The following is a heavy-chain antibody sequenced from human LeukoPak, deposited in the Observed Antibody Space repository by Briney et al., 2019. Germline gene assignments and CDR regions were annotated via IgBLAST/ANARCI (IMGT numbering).Heavy chain of an antibody. CDR3: ARSSTVTTSYYYYGMDV. CDR2: IYSGGST. D-gene: IGHD4-17*01. J-gene: IGHJ6*02. V-gene: IGHV3-66*01. CDR1: GFTVSSNY. Sequence: GGSLRLSCAASGFTVSSNYMSWVRQAPGKGLEWVSVIYSGGSTYYADSVKGRFTISRDNSKNTLYLQMNSLRAEDTAVYYRARSSTVTTSYYYYGMDVWGQGTTVTVSS.